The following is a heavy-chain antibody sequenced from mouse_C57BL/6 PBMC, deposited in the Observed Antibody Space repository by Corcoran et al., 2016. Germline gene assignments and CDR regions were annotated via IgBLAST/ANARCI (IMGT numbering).Heavy chain of an antibody. J-gene: IGHJ2*01. Sequence: DVQLQESGPGLVKPSQSLSLTCSVTGYSITSGYYWNWIRQFPGNKLEWMGYISYDGSNNYNPSLKNRISITRDTSKNQFFLKLNSVTTEDTATYYCARGGRGYCDYWGQGTTLTVSS. V-gene: IGHV3-6*01. CDR1: GYSITSGYY. CDR2: ISYDGSN. CDR3: ARGGRGYCDY. D-gene: IGHD1-1*01.